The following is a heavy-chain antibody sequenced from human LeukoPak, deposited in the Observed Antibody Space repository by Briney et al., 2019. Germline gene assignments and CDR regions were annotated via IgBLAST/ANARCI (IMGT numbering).Heavy chain of an antibody. CDR3: ARVEMEQWLPHAYYYYYGMDV. CDR2: INPNSGGT. D-gene: IGHD6-19*01. Sequence: ASVKVSCQASGYTFTGYYMHWERQPPGQGLEGVGWINPNSGGTNYAQKFQGRVTMTRDTSISTAYMELSRLRSDDTAVYYWARVEMEQWLPHAYYYYYGMDVWGQGTTVTVSS. CDR1: GYTFTGYY. J-gene: IGHJ6*02. V-gene: IGHV1-2*02.